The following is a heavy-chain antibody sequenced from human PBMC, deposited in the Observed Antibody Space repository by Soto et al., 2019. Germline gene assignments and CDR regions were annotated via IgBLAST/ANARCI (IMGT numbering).Heavy chain of an antibody. CDR1: GYIFVNYG. Sequence: QVQLEQSGDEVKKPGASVKVSCKASGYIFVNYGIAWVRQAPGQGLEWLGWISPYTGNTYYATKVQGRLTLTTDTTTLTALMNQGSMTTTSPGVELWAMVDLYLTTTPQDVWGQGTTVTVSS. J-gene: IGHJ6*02. CDR2: ISPYTGNT. D-gene: IGHD2-15*01. CDR3: AMVDLYLTTTPQDV. V-gene: IGHV1-18*01.